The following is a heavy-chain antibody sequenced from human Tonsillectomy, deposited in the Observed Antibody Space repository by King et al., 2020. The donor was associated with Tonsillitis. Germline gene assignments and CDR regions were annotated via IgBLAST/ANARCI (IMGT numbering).Heavy chain of an antibody. CDR3: ARDLGDSSGYGNYSYYGMDV. Sequence: QLVQSGAEVKKSGSSVKVSCKASGGTFLSYAFSWVRQAPGQGLVWMGGIIPVFGTTNYAQKFQGRVTITAEESTSTVYKGMSSLRFGDTATYYCARDLGDSSGYGNYSYYGMDVWGQGTTVTVSS. CDR2: IIPVFGTT. V-gene: IGHV1-69*01. CDR1: GGTFLSYA. J-gene: IGHJ6*02. D-gene: IGHD3-22*01.